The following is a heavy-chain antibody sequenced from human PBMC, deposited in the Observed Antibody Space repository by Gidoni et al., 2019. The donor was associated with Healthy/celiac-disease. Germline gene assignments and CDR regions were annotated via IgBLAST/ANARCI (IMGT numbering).Heavy chain of an antibody. J-gene: IGHJ3*02. CDR3: ASVGEVAAAGAFDI. Sequence: QVQLQESGPGLVKPSQTLSLTFTVSCCSISRGGYYWSWIRQHPGKGLEWIGYIYYSGSTYYNPSLKSRVTISVDTSKNQFSLKLSSVTAADTAVYYCASVGEVAAAGAFDIWGQGTMVTVSS. CDR2: IYYSGST. D-gene: IGHD6-13*01. V-gene: IGHV4-31*03. CDR1: CCSISRGGYY.